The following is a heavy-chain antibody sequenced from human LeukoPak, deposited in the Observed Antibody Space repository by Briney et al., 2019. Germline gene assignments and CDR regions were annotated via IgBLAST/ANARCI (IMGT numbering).Heavy chain of an antibody. Sequence: SETLALTCTVSGGSISNYYWSWIRQPPGKGLEWIGYIYYSGSTNYNPSLKSRVTMSVDTSKNQFSLKLSSVTAADTAVYYCARAHYYDSSGYYFPWGQGTLVTVSS. CDR1: GGSISNYY. CDR2: IYYSGST. V-gene: IGHV4-59*08. D-gene: IGHD3-22*01. CDR3: ARAHYYDSSGYYFP. J-gene: IGHJ5*02.